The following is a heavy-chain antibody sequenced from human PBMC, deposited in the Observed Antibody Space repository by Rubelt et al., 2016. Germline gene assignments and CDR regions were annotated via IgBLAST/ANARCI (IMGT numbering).Heavy chain of an antibody. J-gene: IGHJ4*02. CDR2: IIPILGKA. CDR3: ARGAGTGDY. D-gene: IGHD6-19*01. CDR1: EGTFSSYA. V-gene: IGHV1-69*04. Sequence: QVQLVQSGAEVKKPGPSVKVSCKAPEGTFSSYAFSWLQQAPGQGLNGWAGIIPILGKANYAQKCQCRVTITADKSTSTAYMELSSLRSDDTAVYYCARGAGTGDYWGQGTLVTVSS.